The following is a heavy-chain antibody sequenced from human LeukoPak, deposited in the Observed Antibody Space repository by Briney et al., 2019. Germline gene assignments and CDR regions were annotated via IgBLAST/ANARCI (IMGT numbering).Heavy chain of an antibody. V-gene: IGHV3-30*01. CDR1: GFTFSSYA. CDR3: ARDRDDSSGYYGYFQH. Sequence: GGSLRLSCAASGFTFSSYAMHWVRQAPGKGLEWVAVILYDGSNKYYADSVKGRFTISRDNSKNTLYLQMNSLRAEDTAVYYCARDRDDSSGYYGYFQHWGQGTLVTVSS. J-gene: IGHJ1*01. CDR2: ILYDGSNK. D-gene: IGHD3-22*01.